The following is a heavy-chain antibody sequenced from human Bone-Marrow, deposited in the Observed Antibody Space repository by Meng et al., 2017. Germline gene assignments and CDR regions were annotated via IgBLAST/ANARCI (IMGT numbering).Heavy chain of an antibody. V-gene: IGHV4-31*03. Sequence: SETLSLTCIVSGGSISSGGYYWSWIRQHPGKGLEWIGYIYYSGSTYYNPSLKSRVTISVDTSKNQFSLKLSSVTAADTAVYYCARVRINWGKDYYYGMDVWGQGTTVTVSS. CDR2: IYYSGST. CDR3: ARVRINWGKDYYYGMDV. CDR1: GGSISSGGYY. D-gene: IGHD3-16*01. J-gene: IGHJ6*02.